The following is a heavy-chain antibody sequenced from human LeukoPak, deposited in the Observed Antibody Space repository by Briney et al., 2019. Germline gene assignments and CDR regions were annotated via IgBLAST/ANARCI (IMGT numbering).Heavy chain of an antibody. CDR2: IYTSGST. D-gene: IGHD3-3*01. CDR1: GGSISSYY. Sequence: SETLSLTCTVSGGSISSYYWSWIRQPPGKGLEWIGYIYTSGSTNYNPSHKSRVTISVDTSKNQFSLELSSVNAADTAGYYCARLVAGDNDFWSGYYSNYYYYMDGWGKGTTVTVSS. J-gene: IGHJ6*03. V-gene: IGHV4-4*09. CDR3: ARLVAGDNDFWSGYYSNYYYYMDG.